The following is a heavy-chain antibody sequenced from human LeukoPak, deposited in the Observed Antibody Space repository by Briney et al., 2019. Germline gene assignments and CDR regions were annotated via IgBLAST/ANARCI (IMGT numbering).Heavy chain of an antibody. V-gene: IGHV3-48*04. D-gene: IGHD3-22*01. CDR3: ARGGYYDSSGPHDAFDI. Sequence: PGGSLRLSCEVSGFTFSSYAMGWVRKAPGKGREWVSYISSSGSTIYYADSVKGRFTISRDNAKNSLYLQMNSLRAEDTAVYYCARGGYYDSSGPHDAFDIWGQGTMVTVSS. J-gene: IGHJ3*02. CDR1: GFTFSSYA. CDR2: ISSSGSTI.